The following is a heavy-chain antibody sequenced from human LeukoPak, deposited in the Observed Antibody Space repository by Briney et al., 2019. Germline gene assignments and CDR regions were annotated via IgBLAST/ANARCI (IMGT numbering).Heavy chain of an antibody. CDR2: VSAYNGNT. CDR3: ARTYYDSRNYYYGMDV. V-gene: IGHV1-18*01. J-gene: IGHJ6*02. CDR1: GYTFTSYG. D-gene: IGHD3-22*01. Sequence: ASVKVSCKASGYTFTSYGISWVRQAPGQGLEWMGWVSAYNGNTNYAQKLQGRVTMTTDTSTSTAYMELRSLRSDDTAVYYCARTYYDSRNYYYGMDVWGQGTTVTVSS.